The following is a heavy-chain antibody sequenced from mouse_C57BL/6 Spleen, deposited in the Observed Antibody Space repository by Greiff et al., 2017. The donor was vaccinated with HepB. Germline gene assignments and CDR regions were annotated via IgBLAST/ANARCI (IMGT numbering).Heavy chain of an antibody. CDR1: GYTFTSYW. D-gene: IGHD3-2*02. CDR2: IDPSDSYT. V-gene: IGHV1-59*01. CDR3: AREEAAQATGGFAY. Sequence: VQLQQPGAELVRPGTSVKLSCKASGYTFTSYWMHWVKQRPGQGLEWIGVIDPSDSYTNYNQKFKGKATLTVDTSSSTAYMQLSSLTSEDSAVYYCAREEAAQATGGFAYWGQGTLVTVSA. J-gene: IGHJ3*01.